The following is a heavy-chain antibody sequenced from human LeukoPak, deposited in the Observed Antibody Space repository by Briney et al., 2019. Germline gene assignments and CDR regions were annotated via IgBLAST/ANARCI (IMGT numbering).Heavy chain of an antibody. CDR1: GGTFSSYA. CDR3: ARGSYYYGSGSSYPWEYFDY. V-gene: IGHV1-69*06. D-gene: IGHD3-10*01. J-gene: IGHJ4*02. Sequence: SVNVSCKASGGTFSSYAISWVRQAPGQGLEWMGGIIPIFGTTDYAQKFQGRVTITADKSTSTAYMELSSLRSEDTAVYYCARGSYYYGSGSSYPWEYFDYWGQGTLVTVSS. CDR2: IIPIFGTT.